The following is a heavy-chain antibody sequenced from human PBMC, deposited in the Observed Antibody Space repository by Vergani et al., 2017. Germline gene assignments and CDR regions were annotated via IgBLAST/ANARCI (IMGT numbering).Heavy chain of an antibody. Sequence: EVQLLESGGGLVQPGGSLRLSCAASGFTFSSYAMSWVRQAPGKGLEWVSAISGSGGSTYYADAVKGRFTISRDNSKNTLYLQMSSLRAEDPAVYYGARDDGDCIDAFDIWGQGTMVTVPS. D-gene: IGHD2-21*02. V-gene: IGHV3-23*01. CDR2: ISGSGGST. J-gene: IGHJ3*02. CDR3: ARDDGDCIDAFDI. CDR1: GFTFSSYA.